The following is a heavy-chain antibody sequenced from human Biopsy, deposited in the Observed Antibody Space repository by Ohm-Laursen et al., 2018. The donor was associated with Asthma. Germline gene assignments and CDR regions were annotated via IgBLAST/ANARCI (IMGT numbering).Heavy chain of an antibody. CDR2: ISVYNGNT. CDR1: GYTFNSAG. CDR3: ARAVDYSHYYGIDV. V-gene: IGHV1-18*01. Sequence: VSVKVSCKTSGYTFNSAGITWVRQAPGQGLEWMGWISVYNGNTRVAQKLQDRVTMITDTSTSTAYMELRSLRSDDTAVYFCARAVDYSHYYGIDVWGQGTTVTVS. D-gene: IGHD3-10*01. J-gene: IGHJ6*02.